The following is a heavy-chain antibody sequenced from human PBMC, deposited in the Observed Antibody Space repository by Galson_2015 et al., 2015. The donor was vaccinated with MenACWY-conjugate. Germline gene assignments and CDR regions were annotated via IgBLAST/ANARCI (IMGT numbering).Heavy chain of an antibody. Sequence: LRLSCAASGFIFNTYWMHWVRPAPGKGLVWVPRINPGGSSTTYADSVKDRFTISRDNAKNTLYLQMNSLRPEDTAVFYCAKTRGASFYFDSWGQGTLVTVSS. V-gene: IGHV3-74*01. CDR1: GFIFNTYW. CDR2: INPGGSST. D-gene: IGHD1-26*01. J-gene: IGHJ4*02. CDR3: AKTRGASFYFDS.